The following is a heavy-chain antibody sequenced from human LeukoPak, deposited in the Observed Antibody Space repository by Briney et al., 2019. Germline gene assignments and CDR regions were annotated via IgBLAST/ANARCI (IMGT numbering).Heavy chain of an antibody. Sequence: GGSLRLSCAASGFTFSSYAMSWVRQAPGKGLEWVSAISGSGGSTYYADSVKGRFAISRDNSKNTLYLQMNSLRAEDTAVYYCAGRVGAPPNYYYYGMDVWGQGTTVTVS. D-gene: IGHD1-26*01. CDR2: ISGSGGST. J-gene: IGHJ6*02. CDR3: AGRVGAPPNYYYYGMDV. V-gene: IGHV3-23*01. CDR1: GFTFSSYA.